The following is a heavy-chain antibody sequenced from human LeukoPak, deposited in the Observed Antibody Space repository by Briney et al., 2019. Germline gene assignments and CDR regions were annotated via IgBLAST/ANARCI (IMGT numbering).Heavy chain of an antibody. Sequence: GGSLRLSCAASGFTSSSYAMHWVRQAPGKGLEWVAFISYDGSNKYYADSVKGRFTISRDNSKNTLYLQMNSLRAEDTAVYYCAREDDDILTGSYYFDYWGQGTLVTVSS. CDR3: AREDDDILTGSYYFDY. CDR2: ISYDGSNK. V-gene: IGHV3-30*04. D-gene: IGHD3-9*01. CDR1: GFTSSSYA. J-gene: IGHJ4*02.